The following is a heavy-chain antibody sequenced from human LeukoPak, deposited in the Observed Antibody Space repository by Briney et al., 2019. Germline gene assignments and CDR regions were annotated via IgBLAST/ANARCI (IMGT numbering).Heavy chain of an antibody. CDR2: MDYSGST. CDR1: GASISSSSYY. D-gene: IGHD1-26*01. Sequence: SETLSLTCIVSGASISSSSYYWAWIRQPPGKGLEWIGSMDYSGSTYYKPSLKSRVTISVDTSKNQFSLKLSSVTAADTAVYYCSGYSGSHLGAGAEYFRHWGQGTLVTVSS. J-gene: IGHJ1*01. CDR3: SGYSGSHLGAGAEYFRH. V-gene: IGHV4-39*01.